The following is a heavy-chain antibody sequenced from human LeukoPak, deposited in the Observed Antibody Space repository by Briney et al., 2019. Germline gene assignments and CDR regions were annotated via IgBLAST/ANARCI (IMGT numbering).Heavy chain of an antibody. V-gene: IGHV3-7*01. CDR2: IKQDGSEK. J-gene: IGHJ6*03. D-gene: IGHD6-25*01. Sequence: GGSLRLSCAASGFTFSSYWMSWVRQAPGKGLEWVANIKQDGSEKYYVDSVKGRFTISRDNAKNSLYLQMNSLRAEDTAVYYCARVGAATLYYYYYYMDVWGKGTTVTVSS. CDR1: GFTFSSYW. CDR3: ARVGAATLYYYYYYMDV.